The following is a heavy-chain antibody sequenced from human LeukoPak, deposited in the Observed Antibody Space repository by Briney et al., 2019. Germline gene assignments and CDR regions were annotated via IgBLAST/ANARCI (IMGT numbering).Heavy chain of an antibody. Sequence: SETLSLTCTVSGGSISSGSYYWSWIRQPAGKGLEWIGRIYTSGSTNYNPSLKSRVTISVDTSKNQFSLKLSSVTAADTAVYYCARDRCAGCWYFDLWGRGTPVTVSS. CDR2: IYTSGST. V-gene: IGHV4-61*02. J-gene: IGHJ2*01. D-gene: IGHD4-17*01. CDR1: GGSISSGSYY. CDR3: ARDRCAGCWYFDL.